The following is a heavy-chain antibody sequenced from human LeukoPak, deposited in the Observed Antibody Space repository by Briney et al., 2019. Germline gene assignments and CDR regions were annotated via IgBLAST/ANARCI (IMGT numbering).Heavy chain of an antibody. CDR1: GYTFTSYD. J-gene: IGHJ6*02. V-gene: IGHV1-8*01. Sequence: GASVKVSCKASGYTFTSYDINWVRQATGQGLEWMGWMNPNSGNTGYAQKFQGRVTMTRNTSISTAYMELSSLRSEDTAVYYCARVGGVVVPAAMLRLTPLAPTSYYYYGMDVWGQGTTVTVSS. D-gene: IGHD2-2*01. CDR3: ARVGGVVVPAAMLRLTPLAPTSYYYYGMDV. CDR2: MNPNSGNT.